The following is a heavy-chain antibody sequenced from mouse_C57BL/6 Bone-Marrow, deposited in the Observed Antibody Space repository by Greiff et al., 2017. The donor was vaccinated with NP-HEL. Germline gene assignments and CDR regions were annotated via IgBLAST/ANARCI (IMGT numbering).Heavy chain of an antibody. D-gene: IGHD1-1*02. Sequence: VQLQQSGAELVRPGASVTLSCKASGYTFTDYEMHWVKQTPVHGLEWIGAIDPEPGGTAYNQKFKGKAILTADKSSSTAYMELRSLTAEYAAVYYCTRRGGAYWGQGTLVTVSA. J-gene: IGHJ3*01. CDR2: IDPEPGGT. CDR3: TRRGGAY. V-gene: IGHV1-15*01. CDR1: GYTFTDYE.